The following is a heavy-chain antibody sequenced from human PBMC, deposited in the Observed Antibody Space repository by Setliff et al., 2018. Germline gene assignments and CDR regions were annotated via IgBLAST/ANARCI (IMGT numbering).Heavy chain of an antibody. CDR3: ARRTHYFDY. CDR1: GYSISSGFY. Sequence: SETLSLTCAVSGYSISSGFYWVWMRQPPGKGLEWIGSLYHNANTLYNPSLKSRVTMSVDTSKNQFSLKLRSVTAADTAVYYCARRTHYFDYWGQGMKVTVSS. CDR2: LYHNANT. J-gene: IGHJ4*02. V-gene: IGHV4-38-2*01.